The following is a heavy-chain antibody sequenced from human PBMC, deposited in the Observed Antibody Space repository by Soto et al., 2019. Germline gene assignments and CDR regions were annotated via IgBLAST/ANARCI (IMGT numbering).Heavy chain of an antibody. CDR2: TIPMFSTT. J-gene: IGHJ6*02. V-gene: IGHV1-69*12. CDR1: GGTFNSYA. CDR3: TRCGIRYHSIGYYLGIDGMDV. D-gene: IGHD3-22*01. Sequence: QVQLVQSGAEVKKPESSVRVSCKASGGTFNSYAITWVRQAPGQGLEWMGGTIPMFSTTNYAEKFQGRVTITADESTNTAYMEVSSLRSEDTAVYYCTRCGIRYHSIGYYLGIDGMDVWGQGTTVIVSS.